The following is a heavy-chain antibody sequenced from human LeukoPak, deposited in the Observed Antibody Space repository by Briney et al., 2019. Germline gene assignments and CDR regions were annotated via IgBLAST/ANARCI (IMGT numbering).Heavy chain of an antibody. CDR3: ARSNSSSYEYYFDY. CDR2: ISSSSSTI. CDR1: GFTFSSYS. D-gene: IGHD6-13*01. Sequence: PGGSLRLSCAASGFTFSSYSMNWVRQAPGKGLEWVSYISSSSSTIYYADSVKGRFTISRDNAKNTLYLQMNSLRAEDTAVYYCARSNSSSYEYYFDYWGQGTLVTVSS. J-gene: IGHJ4*02. V-gene: IGHV3-48*01.